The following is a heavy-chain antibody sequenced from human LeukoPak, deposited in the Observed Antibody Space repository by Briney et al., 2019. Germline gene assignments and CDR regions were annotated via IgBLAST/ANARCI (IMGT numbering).Heavy chain of an antibody. J-gene: IGHJ4*02. V-gene: IGHV1-2*06. Sequence: GASVKVSFKASGYSFIGYYMHWVRQAPGQGLEWMGRINPNSGGTNYAQKFQGRVTMTRDTSISTAYMEVSRLTSDDTAVFYCAREGSGYPYWGQGTLVTVSS. D-gene: IGHD5-12*01. CDR3: AREGSGYPY. CDR1: GYSFIGYY. CDR2: INPNSGGT.